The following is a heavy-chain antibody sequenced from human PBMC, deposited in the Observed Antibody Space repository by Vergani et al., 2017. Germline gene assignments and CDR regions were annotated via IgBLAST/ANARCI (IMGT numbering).Heavy chain of an antibody. J-gene: IGHJ6*03. CDR3: ARSHPLGYYYYYYMDV. CDR2: ISYDGSNK. Sequence: QVQLVESGGGVVQPGRSLRLSCAASGFTFSSYAMHWVRQAPGKGLEWVAVISYDGSNKYYADSVKGRFTISRDNSKNTLYLQMNSLRAEDTAVYYCARSHPLGYYYYYYMDVWGKGTTVSVSS. CDR1: GFTFSSYA. D-gene: IGHD3-16*01. V-gene: IGHV3-30*04.